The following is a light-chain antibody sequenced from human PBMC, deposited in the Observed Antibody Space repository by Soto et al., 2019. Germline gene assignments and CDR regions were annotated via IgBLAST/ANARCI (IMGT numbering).Light chain of an antibody. CDR3: QKYNNWPPET. V-gene: IGKV3-20*01. Sequence: EIVLTQSPGTLSLSPGERATLSCRASQSVSSSYLAWYQQKPGQAPRLLIYGASSRATGIPDRFSGSGSGTEFTLTISSLQSEDFAVYYCQKYNNWPPETFGQGTKVDI. CDR2: GAS. CDR1: QSVSSSY. J-gene: IGKJ1*01.